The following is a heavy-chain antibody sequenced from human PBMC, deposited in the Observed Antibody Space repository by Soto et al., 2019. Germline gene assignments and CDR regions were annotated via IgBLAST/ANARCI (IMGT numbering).Heavy chain of an antibody. D-gene: IGHD6-19*01. V-gene: IGHV4-30-2*01. CDR1: GGSTSSGGYS. CDR2: ISHSGST. J-gene: IGHJ4*02. Sequence: SSETLSLTCAVSGGSTSSGGYSWSWLRQPPGKGLEWIGYISHSGSTYYNPSLKSRVTMSVDTSKNQFSLRLSSVTAADTAVYYCARGGLLPDYWGQGTLVTVSS. CDR3: ARGGLLPDY.